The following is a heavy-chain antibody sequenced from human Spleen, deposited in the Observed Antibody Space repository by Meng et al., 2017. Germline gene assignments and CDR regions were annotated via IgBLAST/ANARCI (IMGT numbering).Heavy chain of an antibody. J-gene: IGHJ4*02. D-gene: IGHD5-24*01. CDR3: VKDAAGYNYHFDS. V-gene: IGHV3-30*18. CDR2: ISYDGSDK. Sequence: QVHLVESGGGVVQPGRSLRLSCAASGFSFSTHGMHWVRQAPGKGLEWVAVISYDGSDKYYAESVKGRFTISRDNSKNTLYLQMNSLRAEDTAVYFCVKDAAGYNYHFDSWGQGTLVTVSS. CDR1: GFSFSTHG.